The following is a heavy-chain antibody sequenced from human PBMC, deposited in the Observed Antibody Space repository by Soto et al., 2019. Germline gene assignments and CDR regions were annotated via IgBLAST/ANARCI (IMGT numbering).Heavy chain of an antibody. V-gene: IGHV1-8*01. CDR3: ARGVNYSDSGVDAFEM. Sequence: QVQLVQSGAEVKKPGASVKVSCKASGYTFTSYDINWVRQATGHGLEWMGWMNPNSGNTGYAQKFQGRVTMTRNTAMRTAYMELSSLRSEDTAVYYCARGVNYSDSGVDAFEMWGQGTMVTVSS. CDR1: GYTFTSYD. J-gene: IGHJ3*02. CDR2: MNPNSGNT. D-gene: IGHD3-10*01.